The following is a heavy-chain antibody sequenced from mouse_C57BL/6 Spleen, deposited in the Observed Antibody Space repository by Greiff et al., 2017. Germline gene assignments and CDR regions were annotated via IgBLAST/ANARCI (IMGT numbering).Heavy chain of an antibody. CDR3: ARSPLDGAPLFDC. D-gene: IGHD1-1*01. V-gene: IGHV14-2*01. CDR2: IDPEDGET. J-gene: IGHJ2*01. CDR1: GFTITDYY. Sequence: VQLQESGAELVKPGASVKLSCTASGFTITDYYMHWVKQRTEQGLEWIGRIDPEDGETKYAPKFQGKATITADTSSNTAYLQLSSLTSEDSAVYDCARSPLDGAPLFDCWGPGTTLTVAS.